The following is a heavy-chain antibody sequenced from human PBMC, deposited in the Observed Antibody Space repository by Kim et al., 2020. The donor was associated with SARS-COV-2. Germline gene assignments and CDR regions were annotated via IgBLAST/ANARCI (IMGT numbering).Heavy chain of an antibody. Sequence: GGSLRLSCAASGFSFSDYYMTWIRQAPGKGLEWVAYINSDGSSTDYADSVNGRFTISRDSAKRSVSLQMNSLTPEDTAVYYCVRESSNWGQGTLVTVSS. J-gene: IGHJ4*02. CDR2: INSDGSST. V-gene: IGHV3-11*01. CDR1: GFSFSDYY. CDR3: VRESSN.